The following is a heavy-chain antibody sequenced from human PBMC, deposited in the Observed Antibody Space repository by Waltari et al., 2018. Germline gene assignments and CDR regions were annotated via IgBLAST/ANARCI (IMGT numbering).Heavy chain of an antibody. CDR3: ARRKVQLERRGYYFDY. J-gene: IGHJ4*02. V-gene: IGHV4-34*01. Sequence: QVQLQQWGAGLLKPSETLSLTSAVYGGSFSGYYWSWIRQPQGKGLEWIGEINHSGSTNDNPALKSRVTISVDTSKNQFFLKLSSVTAADTAVYYCARRKVQLERRGYYFDYWGQGTLVTVSS. D-gene: IGHD1-1*01. CDR1: GGSFSGYY. CDR2: INHSGST.